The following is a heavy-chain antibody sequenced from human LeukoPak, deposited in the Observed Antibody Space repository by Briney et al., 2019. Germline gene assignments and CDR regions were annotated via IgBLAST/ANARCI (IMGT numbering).Heavy chain of an antibody. CDR2: ISSSGSTI. D-gene: IGHD6-13*01. Sequence: GGSLRLSCAASGFTFSSYEMNWVRQAPGKGLEWVSYISSSGSTIYYADSVKGRFTISRGNAKNSLYLQMNSLRAEDTAVYYCARDRRGGIAAAANYFDYWGQGTLVTVSS. V-gene: IGHV3-48*03. CDR1: GFTFSSYE. J-gene: IGHJ4*02. CDR3: ARDRRGGIAAAANYFDY.